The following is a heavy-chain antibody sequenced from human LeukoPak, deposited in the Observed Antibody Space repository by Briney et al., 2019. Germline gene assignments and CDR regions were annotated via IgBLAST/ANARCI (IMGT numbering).Heavy chain of an antibody. V-gene: IGHV4-59*01. CDR2: ISYTGST. Sequence: PSETLSLTCTVSSSPNSPYFWSWMRQTPGKGLEWIGYISYTGSTNYNPALKSRVTISVDTSKNQFSLQLTSVTAADTAVYYCARDDYRGVTNFDPWGQGTLVTVSS. CDR1: SSPNSPYF. D-gene: IGHD3-10*01. CDR3: ARDDYRGVTNFDP. J-gene: IGHJ5*02.